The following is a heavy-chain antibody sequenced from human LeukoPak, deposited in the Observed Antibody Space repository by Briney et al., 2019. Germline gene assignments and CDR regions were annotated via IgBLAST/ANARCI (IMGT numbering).Heavy chain of an antibody. CDR2: INPNSGGT. J-gene: IGHJ4*02. CDR3: ATYYSDTSARD. D-gene: IGHD3-22*01. Sequence: ASVKVSCKASGYTFTGYYLNWVRQAPGQGLEWMGWINPNSGGTNYAPKFQGRVTMTRDTSISTAYMELSGLTSDDTAVYFCATYYSDTSARDWGQGTLVTVSS. CDR1: GYTFTGYY. V-gene: IGHV1-2*02.